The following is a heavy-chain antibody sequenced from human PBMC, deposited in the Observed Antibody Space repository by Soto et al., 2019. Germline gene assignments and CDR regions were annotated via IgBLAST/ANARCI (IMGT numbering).Heavy chain of an antibody. J-gene: IGHJ4*02. Sequence: SETLSLTCTVSGGSISSSSYYWGWIRQPPGKGLEWIGGIYYSGSTYYNPSLKTRVTIAVDRSKNQFSLKWSSVTAADTAVYYCASHPPRSSWYYWGQGTLVTVSS. V-gene: IGHV4-39*01. D-gene: IGHD6-13*01. CDR1: GGSISSSSYY. CDR2: IYYSGST. CDR3: ASHPPRSSWYY.